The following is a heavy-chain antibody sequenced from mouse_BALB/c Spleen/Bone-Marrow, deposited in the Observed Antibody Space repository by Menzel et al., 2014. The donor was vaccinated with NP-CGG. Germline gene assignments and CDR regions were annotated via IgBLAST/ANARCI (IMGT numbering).Heavy chain of an antibody. J-gene: IGHJ3*01. CDR3: ASFYGRFAY. CDR2: ILPGSGST. CDR1: GYTFSGYW. D-gene: IGHD1-1*02. Sequence: VHLVESGAELMKPGASVKISCKATGYTFSGYWIEWVKQRPGHGLEWIGEILPGSGSTNYNEKFKGKATFTADTSSNTAYMQLSSLTSEDSAVYYCASFYGRFAYWGQGTLVTVSA. V-gene: IGHV1-9*01.